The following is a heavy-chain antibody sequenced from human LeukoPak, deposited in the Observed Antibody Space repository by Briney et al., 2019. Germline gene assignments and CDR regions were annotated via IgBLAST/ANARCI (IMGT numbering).Heavy chain of an antibody. D-gene: IGHD5-18*01. V-gene: IGHV1-2*02. J-gene: IGHJ5*02. Sequence: ASVKVSCKASGYTFSGRYVHWVRQAPGQGLEWMGWINPNSGATKYAQKFQGRLTMTGDTSTTTAYMELSGLTSDDTAVYYCAKGYGDYSDWFDPWGQGTPVTVSS. CDR1: GYTFSGRY. CDR2: INPNSGAT. CDR3: AKGYGDYSDWFDP.